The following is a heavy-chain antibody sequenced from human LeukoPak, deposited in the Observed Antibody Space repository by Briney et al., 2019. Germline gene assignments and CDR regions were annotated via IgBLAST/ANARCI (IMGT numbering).Heavy chain of an antibody. J-gene: IGHJ4*02. D-gene: IGHD2-2*01. CDR3: ARAARIVLVPVAPLDH. CDR2: ISGSAINA. Sequence: PGGSLRLSCAASGLTFSSYGLSWVRQAPGRGLEWVSGISGSAINAYYADSVKGRFTISRDNSKNTLYLQMNSLRAEDTAIYYCARAARIVLVPVAPLDHWGQGTLVTVSS. V-gene: IGHV3-23*01. CDR1: GLTFSSYG.